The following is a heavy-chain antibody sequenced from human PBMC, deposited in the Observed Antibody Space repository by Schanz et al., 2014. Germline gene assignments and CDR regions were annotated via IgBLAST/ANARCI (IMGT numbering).Heavy chain of an antibody. V-gene: IGHV3-48*01. CDR3: ATEGPRGTRHPINDYYAMDN. D-gene: IGHD6-6*01. Sequence: EVQLVESGGGLVRPGGSLRLSCTTSGLIFSTYTLNWVRQAPGKGLEWISYISFSGNTIYYADSVKGRFTISRDNAKNSVVQQMNRLRAEDAAVYYCATEGPRGTRHPINDYYAMDNWGQGTKVTV. CDR2: ISFSGNTI. J-gene: IGHJ6*02. CDR1: GLIFSTYT.